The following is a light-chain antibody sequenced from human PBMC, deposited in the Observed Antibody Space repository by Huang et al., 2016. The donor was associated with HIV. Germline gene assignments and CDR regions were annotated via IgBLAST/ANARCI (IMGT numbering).Light chain of an antibody. CDR3: QQSARTPRT. Sequence: DIQITQSPSSLSASVGDTVIITFRASQNIKRYINWYQQEQGKAPKLLISAAFNLQSGVPSTYSGSGSGTDFTLAITELQPEDSATYYCQQSARTPRTFGQGTKLEIK. J-gene: IGKJ2*01. CDR1: QNIKRY. CDR2: AAF. V-gene: IGKV1-39*01.